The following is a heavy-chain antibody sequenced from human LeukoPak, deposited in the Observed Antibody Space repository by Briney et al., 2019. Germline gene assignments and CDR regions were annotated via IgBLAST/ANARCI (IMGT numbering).Heavy chain of an antibody. CDR2: ISGSGGST. CDR1: GFTFSSYA. V-gene: IGHV3-23*01. Sequence: GGSLRLSCAASGFTFSSYAMSWVRQAPGKGLEWVSAISGSGGSTYYADSVKGRFTISRDNSKNTLYLQMNSLRAEDTAVYYCAKPPTLPGDYVRAAAWYFDLWGRGTLVTVSS. D-gene: IGHD4-17*01. J-gene: IGHJ2*01. CDR3: AKPPTLPGDYVRAAAWYFDL.